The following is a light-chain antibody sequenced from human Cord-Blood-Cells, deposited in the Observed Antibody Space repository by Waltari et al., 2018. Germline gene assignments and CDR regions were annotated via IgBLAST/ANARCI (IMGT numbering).Light chain of an antibody. CDR1: SSDVGSYNL. V-gene: IGLV2-23*01. Sequence: QSALTQPAPVPGSPGQSITISCTDTSSDVGSYNLSSWYQQHPGKAPQLMIYEGSKRPSGVSKRFSGSKSGNTASLTISGLQAEDEADYYCCSYAGSRTWVFGGGTKLTVL. J-gene: IGLJ3*02. CDR2: EGS. CDR3: CSYAGSRTWV.